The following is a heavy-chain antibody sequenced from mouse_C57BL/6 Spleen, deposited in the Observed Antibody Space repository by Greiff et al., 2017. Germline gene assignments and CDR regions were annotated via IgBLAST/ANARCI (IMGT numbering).Heavy chain of an antibody. CDR2: IDPSDSKT. Sequence: QVQLQQPWAELVRPGSSVKLSCKASGYTFTSYWMHWVKQRPIQGLEWIGNIDPSDSKTHYNQKFKDKATLTVDKSSSTAYMQLSSLTSEDYAVYYIAREGGDGYHWYFDVWGTVTTVTVSS. CDR1: GYTFTSYW. D-gene: IGHD2-3*01. CDR3: AREGGDGYHWYFDV. J-gene: IGHJ1*03. V-gene: IGHV1-52*01.